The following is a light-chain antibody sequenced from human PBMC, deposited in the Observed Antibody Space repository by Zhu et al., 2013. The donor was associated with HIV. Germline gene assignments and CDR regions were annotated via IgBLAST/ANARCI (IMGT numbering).Light chain of an antibody. CDR2: GAS. J-gene: IGKJ3*01. V-gene: IGKV3-20*01. Sequence: EIVLTQSPGTLSLSPGEKVTLSCRASQSVRNNYLAWYQQKAGRAPRLVIYGASSRVTGIPDRFSGRGSGTDFTLTISSLQPEDFATYYCQQYNSYPFTFGPGTKVDIK. CDR1: QSVRNNY. CDR3: QQYNSYPFT.